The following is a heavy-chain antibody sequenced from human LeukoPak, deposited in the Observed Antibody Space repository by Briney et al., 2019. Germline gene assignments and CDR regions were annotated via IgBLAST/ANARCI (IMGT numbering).Heavy chain of an antibody. CDR3: ARDPAAFGGGYYDY. CDR1: GGSISSYD. Sequence: SETLSLTCTVSGGSISSYDWSWIRQPPGKGLEWIGYIYYSGSTNYNPSLKSRVTISVDTSKNQFSLKLSSVTAADTAVYYCARDPAAFGGGYYDYWGQGTLVTVSS. V-gene: IGHV4-59*01. D-gene: IGHD3-16*01. CDR2: IYYSGST. J-gene: IGHJ4*02.